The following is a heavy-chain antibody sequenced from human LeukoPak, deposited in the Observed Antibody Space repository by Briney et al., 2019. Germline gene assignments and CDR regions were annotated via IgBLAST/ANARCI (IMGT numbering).Heavy chain of an antibody. Sequence: SETLSLTCTVSGGPISTYFWSWIRQPPGKGLEWIGYIYYSGSTNYNPSLKSRVTISLDTSKNQFSLNLSSVTAADTAVYYCARQEIGLRSFDPWGQGTLVTVSS. CDR1: GGPISTYF. V-gene: IGHV4-59*08. CDR2: IYYSGST. CDR3: ARQEIGLRSFDP. D-gene: IGHD3/OR15-3a*01. J-gene: IGHJ5*02.